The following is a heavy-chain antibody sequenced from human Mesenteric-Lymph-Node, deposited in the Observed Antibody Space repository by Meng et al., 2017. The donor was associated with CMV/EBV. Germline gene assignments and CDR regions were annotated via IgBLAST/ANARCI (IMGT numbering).Heavy chain of an antibody. D-gene: IGHD4-11*01. CDR1: GFTFSNVC. J-gene: IGHJ4*02. CDR3: TTRIRTTNDF. V-gene: IGHV3-15*01. Sequence: GESLKISCVASGFTFSNVCMNWVRQAPGKGLEWVGRVKTKTEGGATDYIAPVKGRFTISRDDSKNMVFLQMNSLKTDDTAVYYCTTRIRTTNDFWGQGTLVTVSS. CDR2: VKTKTEGGAT.